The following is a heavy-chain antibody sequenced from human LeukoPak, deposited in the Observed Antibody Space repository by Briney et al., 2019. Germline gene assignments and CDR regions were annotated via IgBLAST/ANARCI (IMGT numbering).Heavy chain of an antibody. CDR1: GFTFSNYA. V-gene: IGHV3-23*01. CDR3: AKDHCSSTSCPLDY. Sequence: RPGGSLRLSCAASGFTFSNYAMSWVRQAPGKGLEWVSAISGSGGSTYYADSVKGRFTISRDNSKNTLYLQMNSLRAEDTAVYYCAKDHCSSTSCPLDYWGQGTLVTVSS. J-gene: IGHJ4*02. CDR2: ISGSGGST. D-gene: IGHD2-2*01.